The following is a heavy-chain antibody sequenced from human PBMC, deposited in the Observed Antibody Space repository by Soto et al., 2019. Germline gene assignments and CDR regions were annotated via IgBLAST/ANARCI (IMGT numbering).Heavy chain of an antibody. V-gene: IGHV4-4*02. Sequence: QVQLQESGPGLVKPSGTLSLTCAVSGGSISSSNWWSWVRQPPGKGLEWIGEIYHSGSTNYNPSPHSRLTLPLATSKTQFSLKLSSVSAADPAVYYCARRNPFYFCGQGTPVTLPS. D-gene: IGHD1-1*01. CDR2: IYHSGST. J-gene: IGHJ4*02. CDR3: ARRNPFYF. CDR1: GGSISSSNW.